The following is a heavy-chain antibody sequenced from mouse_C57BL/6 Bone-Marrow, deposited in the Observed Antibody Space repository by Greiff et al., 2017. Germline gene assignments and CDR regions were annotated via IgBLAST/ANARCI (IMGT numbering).Heavy chain of an antibody. D-gene: IGHD1-1*01. CDR3: ARYEYYGGSYGFAY. V-gene: IGHV1-50*01. J-gene: IGHJ3*01. Sequence: QVQLQQPGAELVKPGASVKLSCKASGYTFTTYWLQWLKQRPGQGLEWIGEIDPSDGYTNYNQKFKGKATLTVDTSSSTAYMQLSSLTSDDSAVYYCARYEYYGGSYGFAYWGQGTLVTVSA. CDR2: IDPSDGYT. CDR1: GYTFTTYW.